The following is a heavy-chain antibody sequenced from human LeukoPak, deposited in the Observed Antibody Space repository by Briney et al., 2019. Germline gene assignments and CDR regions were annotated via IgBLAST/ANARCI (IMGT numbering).Heavy chain of an antibody. CDR2: INPNSGGT. D-gene: IGHD3-22*01. V-gene: IGHV1-2*02. J-gene: IGHJ4*02. CDR1: GYTFTGYY. Sequence: ASVKVSCKASGYTFTGYYMHWVRQAPGQGLEWMGWINPNSGGTNYAQKFQGRVTMTRDTSISTAYMELSRLRSDDTAVYYCARDRYYDSSGYYYYWGQGALVTVSS. CDR3: ARDRYYDSSGYYYY.